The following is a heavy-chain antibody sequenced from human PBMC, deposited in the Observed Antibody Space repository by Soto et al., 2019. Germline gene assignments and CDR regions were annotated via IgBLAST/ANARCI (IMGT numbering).Heavy chain of an antibody. CDR3: ARDPGSSGSHAVHFDY. CDR1: GGTFSSYA. V-gene: IGHV1-69*13. Sequence: VASVKVSCKASGGTFSSYAISWVRQAPGQGLEWMGGIIPIFGTANYAQKFQGRVTITADESASTAYMELSSLRSEDTAVYYCARDPGSSGSHAVHFDYWGQGTLVTVSS. CDR2: IIPIFGTA. D-gene: IGHD3-22*01. J-gene: IGHJ4*02.